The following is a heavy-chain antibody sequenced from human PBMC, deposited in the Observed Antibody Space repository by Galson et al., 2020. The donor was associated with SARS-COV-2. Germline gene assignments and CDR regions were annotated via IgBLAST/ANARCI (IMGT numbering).Heavy chain of an antibody. V-gene: IGHV3-53*01. CDR3: AREGYGDYVNWFDP. D-gene: IGHD4-17*01. Sequence: GGSLRLSCAASAFTVSSNYMSWVRQAPGKGLEWVSAIYSAGSTYYADSAKGRFTMSRDNSKNTLYLQMNSLRAEDTAVYYCAREGYGDYVNWFDPWGQGTLVTVSS. CDR1: AFTVSSNY. CDR2: IYSAGST. J-gene: IGHJ5*02.